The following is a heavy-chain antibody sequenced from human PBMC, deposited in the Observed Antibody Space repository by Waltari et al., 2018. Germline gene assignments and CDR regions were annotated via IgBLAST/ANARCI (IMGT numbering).Heavy chain of an antibody. J-gene: IGHJ3*02. D-gene: IGHD2-21*02. CDR2: INHSGST. CDR1: GGSFSGYY. V-gene: IGHV4-34*01. CDR3: VLSYCGGDCPAHAFDI. Sequence: QVQLQQWGAGLLKPSETLSLTCAVYGGSFSGYYWSWIRQPPGKGLEWIWEINHSGSTNYNPSLTSRVTISVDTSKHQFSLKLSSVTAADTAVYYCVLSYCGGDCPAHAFDIWGQGTMVTVSS.